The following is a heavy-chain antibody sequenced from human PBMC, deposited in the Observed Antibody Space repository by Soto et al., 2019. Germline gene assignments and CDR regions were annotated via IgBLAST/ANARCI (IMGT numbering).Heavy chain of an antibody. CDR2: ISYDGSNK. V-gene: IGHV3-30-3*01. CDR3: ARVRADYSNPPDV. CDR1: GFTYSSYA. Sequence: PGGSLRLSCAASGFTYSSYAMHWVRQAPGKGLEWVAVISYDGSNKYYADSVKGRFTISRDNSKNTLYLQMNSLRAEDTAVYYCARVRADYSNPPDVWGQGTTVTVSS. D-gene: IGHD4-4*01. J-gene: IGHJ6*02.